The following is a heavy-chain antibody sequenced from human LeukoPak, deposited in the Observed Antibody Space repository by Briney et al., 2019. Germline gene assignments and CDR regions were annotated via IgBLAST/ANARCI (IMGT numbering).Heavy chain of an antibody. Sequence: GESLKISCKGSGYSFTSYWIGWVRQMPGKGLEWMGIIYPGDSDTRYSPSFQGQVTISADKSISTAYLQWSSLKASDTAMYYCARRRGVTPRRDWYFDLWGRGTLVTVSS. J-gene: IGHJ2*01. D-gene: IGHD4-23*01. CDR3: ARRRGVTPRRDWYFDL. V-gene: IGHV5-51*01. CDR1: GYSFTSYW. CDR2: IYPGDSDT.